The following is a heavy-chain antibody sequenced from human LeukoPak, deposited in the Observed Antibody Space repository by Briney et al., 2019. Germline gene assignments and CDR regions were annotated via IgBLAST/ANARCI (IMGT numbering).Heavy chain of an antibody. CDR2: ISGSGGST. CDR1: GFTFSSYA. CDR3: AKRRASYGSGSSLDY. Sequence: GGSLRLSCAASGFTFSSYAMSWVRQAPGKGLEWVSAISGSGGSTYYADSVKGRFTISRDNSKNTLYLQMNSLRAEDTAVYYCAKRRASYGSGSSLDYWGQGTLVTVSS. D-gene: IGHD3-10*01. J-gene: IGHJ4*02. V-gene: IGHV3-23*01.